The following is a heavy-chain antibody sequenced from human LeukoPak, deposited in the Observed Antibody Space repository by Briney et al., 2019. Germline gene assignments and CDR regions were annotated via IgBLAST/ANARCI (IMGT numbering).Heavy chain of an antibody. CDR1: GGTFSSYA. J-gene: IGHJ4*02. V-gene: IGHV1-69*04. Sequence: SVKVSCKASGGTFSSYAISWVRQAPGQGLEWMGRIIPILGIANYAQKFQGRVTMTEDTSTDTAYMELSSLRSEDTAVYYCATEFSYSGYYWGQGTLVTVSS. CDR2: IIPILGIA. D-gene: IGHD5-12*01. CDR3: ATEFSYSGYY.